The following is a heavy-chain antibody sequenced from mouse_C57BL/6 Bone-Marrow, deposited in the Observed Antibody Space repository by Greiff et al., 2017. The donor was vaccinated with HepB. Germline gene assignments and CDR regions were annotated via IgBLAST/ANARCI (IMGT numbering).Heavy chain of an antibody. V-gene: IGHV1-81*01. Sequence: VQLQQSGAELARPGASVKLSCKASGYTFTSYGISWVKQSTGQGLEWIGEIYPRSGNTYYNEKFKGKATLTADKSSSTAYMELRRLTSEDSAVYFGARAGSTMITHYYAMDYWGQGTSVTVSS. D-gene: IGHD2-4*01. CDR3: ARAGSTMITHYYAMDY. CDR1: GYTFTSYG. CDR2: IYPRSGNT. J-gene: IGHJ4*01.